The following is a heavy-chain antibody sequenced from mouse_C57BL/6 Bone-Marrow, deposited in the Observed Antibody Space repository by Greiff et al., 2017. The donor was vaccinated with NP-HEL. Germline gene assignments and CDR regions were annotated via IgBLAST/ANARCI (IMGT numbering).Heavy chain of an antibody. CDR1: GFSLTSYG. V-gene: IGHV2-2*01. CDR2: IWSGGST. Sequence: QVQLQQSGPGLVQPSQSLSITCTVSGFSLTSYGVHWVRQSPGKGLEWLGVIWSGGSTDYNAAFISRLSISKDNSKSQVFFKMNSLQADDTAIYYCARGHYYSWYFDVWGTGTTVTVSS. D-gene: IGHD1-2*01. J-gene: IGHJ1*03. CDR3: ARGHYYSWYFDV.